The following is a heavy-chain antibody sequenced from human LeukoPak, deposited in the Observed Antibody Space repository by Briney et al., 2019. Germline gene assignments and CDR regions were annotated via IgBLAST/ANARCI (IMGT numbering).Heavy chain of an antibody. V-gene: IGHV3-23*01. Sequence: GGSLRLSCAASGFTFSSYAMNWVRQAPGKGLEWVSAISGGGGSTCCADSVKGRFTISRDSSKNTLYLQMNSLRAEDTAVYYCAIRYYDILTGASWGQGTLVTVSS. CDR2: ISGGGGST. CDR1: GFTFSSYA. D-gene: IGHD3-9*01. CDR3: AIRYYDILTGAS. J-gene: IGHJ5*02.